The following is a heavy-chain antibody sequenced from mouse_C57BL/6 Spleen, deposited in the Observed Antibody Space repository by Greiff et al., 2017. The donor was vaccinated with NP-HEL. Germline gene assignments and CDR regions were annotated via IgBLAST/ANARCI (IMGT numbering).Heavy chain of an antibody. CDR3: AVYGNYEGY. D-gene: IGHD2-1*01. V-gene: IGHV1-26*01. CDR1: GYTFTDYY. J-gene: IGHJ2*01. CDR2: INPNNGGT. Sequence: EVQLQQSGPELVKPGASVKISCKASGYTFTDYYMNWVKQSHGKSLEWIGDINPNNGGTSYNQKFKGKATLTVDKSSSTAYMELRSLTSEDSAVYYCAVYGNYEGYWGQGTTLTVSS.